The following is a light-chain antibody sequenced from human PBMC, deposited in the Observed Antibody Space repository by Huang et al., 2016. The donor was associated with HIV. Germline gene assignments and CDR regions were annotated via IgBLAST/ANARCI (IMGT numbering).Light chain of an antibody. CDR2: WAS. J-gene: IGKJ4*01. V-gene: IGKV4-1*01. Sequence: DIVLSQSPASLAVSLGERASINCKCSQSVLYNSNNKNYLAWYQQKPGQPPNFLIYWASTRESGVPDRFSGSGSGTNFTLTISGLQAEDVAIYYCQQYYFSPVTFGGGTKVELK. CDR3: QQYYFSPVT. CDR1: QSVLYNSNNKNY.